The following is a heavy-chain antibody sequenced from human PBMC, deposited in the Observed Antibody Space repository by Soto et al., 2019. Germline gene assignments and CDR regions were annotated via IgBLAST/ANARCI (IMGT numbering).Heavy chain of an antibody. J-gene: IGHJ4*02. CDR3: AREYTYGSNFFEC. CDR2: ISHSGST. D-gene: IGHD2-2*02. CDR1: GGSISSAAYY. Sequence: QVQLQESGPGLVKPSQTLSLTCTVSGGSISSAAYYWSWIRQHPGKGLEWIGYISHSGSTYYNPSLTSRVIISVDTSKNQVSLSLTSVTAADTAVYYCAREYTYGSNFFECWGQGALVTVSS. V-gene: IGHV4-31*03.